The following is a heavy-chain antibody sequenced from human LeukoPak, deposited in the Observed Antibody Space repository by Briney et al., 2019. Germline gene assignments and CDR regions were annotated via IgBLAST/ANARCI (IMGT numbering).Heavy chain of an antibody. CDR3: AREQNGAFAI. Sequence: PGGSLRLSCAASGFTFSSFAMHWVRQAPGKGLEYVSVISSSGGNTFYANSVKGRFTISRDNSKNTLFLQMGSLRNEDMAVYYCAREQNGAFAIWGQGTMVTVSS. CDR2: ISSSGGNT. D-gene: IGHD2-8*01. J-gene: IGHJ3*02. V-gene: IGHV3-64*01. CDR1: GFTFSSFA.